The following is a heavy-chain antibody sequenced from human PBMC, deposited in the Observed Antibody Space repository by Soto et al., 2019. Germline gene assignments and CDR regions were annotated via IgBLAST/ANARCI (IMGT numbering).Heavy chain of an antibody. CDR1: GFTFSSYG. V-gene: IGHV3-30*18. Sequence: QVQLVESGGGVVQPGRSLRLSCAASGFTFSSYGMHWVRQAPGKGLEWVAVISYDGSNKYYADSVKGRFTISRDNSKNTLYLQMNSLRAEDTAVYYCAKDGPDCSSTSCYKSYYYYKDVWGKGTTVTVSS. J-gene: IGHJ6*03. CDR3: AKDGPDCSSTSCYKSYYYYKDV. D-gene: IGHD2-2*02. CDR2: ISYDGSNK.